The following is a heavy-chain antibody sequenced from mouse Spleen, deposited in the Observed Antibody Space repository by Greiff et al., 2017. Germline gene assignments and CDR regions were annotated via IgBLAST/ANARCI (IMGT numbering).Heavy chain of an antibody. CDR2: INPGSGGT. CDR3: ARLGGMAHYFDY. D-gene: IGHD2-10*02. V-gene: IGHV1-54*01. Sequence: VKLQESGAELVRPGTSVKVSCKASGYAFTNYLIEWVKQRPGQGLEWIGVINPGSGGTNYNEKFKGKATLTADKSSSTAYMQLSSLTSEDSAVYFCARLGGMAHYFDYWGQGTTLTVSS. J-gene: IGHJ2*01. CDR1: GYAFTNYL.